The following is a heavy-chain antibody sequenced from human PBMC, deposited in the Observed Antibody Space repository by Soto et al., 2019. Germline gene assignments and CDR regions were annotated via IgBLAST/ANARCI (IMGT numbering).Heavy chain of an antibody. Sequence: GGSLRLSCAASGFTFSSYTMNWVRQAPGKGLEWVSSISTGISYIYYADSVKGRFTISRDNAKNSLYLQMNSLRAEDTAVYYCARVCIGSCYDYWGQGTLVTVSS. J-gene: IGHJ4*02. CDR1: GFTFSSYT. CDR3: ARVCIGSCYDY. V-gene: IGHV3-21*04. D-gene: IGHD2-15*01. CDR2: ISTGISYI.